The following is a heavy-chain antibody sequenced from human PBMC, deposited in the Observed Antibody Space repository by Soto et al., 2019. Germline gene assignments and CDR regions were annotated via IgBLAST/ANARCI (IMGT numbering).Heavy chain of an antibody. CDR3: AXATGYSRSWYSYYYGMDV. Sequence: PSETLSLTCAAYGGSFGGYYWRWIRQPPGKGLEWIGEINHSGSTNDTPSLKSRVTISVDTPKNPFSLQLSSVTAADTAVYYCAXATGYSRSWYSYYYGMDVGGQGTRVTVSS. J-gene: IGHJ6*02. CDR2: INHSGST. D-gene: IGHD6-13*01. CDR1: GGSFGGYY. V-gene: IGHV4-34*01.